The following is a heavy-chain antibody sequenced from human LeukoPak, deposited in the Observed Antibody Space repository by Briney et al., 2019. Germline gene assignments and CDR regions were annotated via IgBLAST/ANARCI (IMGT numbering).Heavy chain of an antibody. V-gene: IGHV1-3*01. J-gene: IGHJ3*02. CDR1: GYTFTSYA. Sequence: ASVKVSCKASGYTFTSYAMHWVRQAPGQRLEWMGWINAGNGNTKYSQKFQGRVTMTRDTSTSTVYMELSSLRSEDTAVYYCARRLGGYYPIDIWGQGTMVTVSS. CDR2: INAGNGNT. D-gene: IGHD3-22*01. CDR3: ARRLGGYYPIDI.